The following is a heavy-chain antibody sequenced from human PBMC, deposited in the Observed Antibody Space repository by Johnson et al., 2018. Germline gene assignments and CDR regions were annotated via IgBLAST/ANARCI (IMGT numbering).Heavy chain of an antibody. CDR3: ARVPMGRRYSSGWDDPDAVVI. V-gene: IGHV3-30-3*01. CDR1: GFTFSSYA. CDR2: ISYDGSNK. Sequence: QVQLVQSGGGVVQPGRSLRLSCAASGFTFSSYAMHWVRQAPGKGLEWVAVISYDGSNKYYADSVKGRFTISRDNSKNTLYLQMNSLRAEDTALYYCARVPMGRRYSSGWDDPDAVVIWGQGTLVTVSS. D-gene: IGHD6-19*01. J-gene: IGHJ3*02.